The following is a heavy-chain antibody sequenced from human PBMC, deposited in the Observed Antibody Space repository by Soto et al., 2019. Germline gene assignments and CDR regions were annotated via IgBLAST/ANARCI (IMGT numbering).Heavy chain of an antibody. CDR2: IYSGGST. CDR3: ARDRRRLRYGMDV. V-gene: IGHV3-53*01. J-gene: IGHJ6*02. CDR1: GFTVSSNY. D-gene: IGHD3-22*01. Sequence: PGGSLRLSCAASGFTVSSNYMSWVRQAPGKGLEWVSVIYSGGSTYYADSVKGRFTISRDNSKNTLYLQMNSLRAEDTAVYYCARDRRRLRYGMDVWGQGTTVTVS.